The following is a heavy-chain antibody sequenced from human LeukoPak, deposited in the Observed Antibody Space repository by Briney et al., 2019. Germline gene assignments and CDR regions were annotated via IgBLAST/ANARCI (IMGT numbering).Heavy chain of an antibody. D-gene: IGHD1-26*01. CDR1: GFTFSDSA. J-gene: IGHJ5*01. CDR3: TRDSGTYNWFDP. Sequence: PGGSLTLSCVASGFTFSDSAIHWVRQSSGKGLEWLGHMDKEINLYATALAASVKGRFTVSRDDSKNTAYLHMNSLKTEDTALYYCTRDSGTYNWFDPWGQGTLVTVSS. V-gene: IGHV3-73*01. CDR2: MDKEINLYAT.